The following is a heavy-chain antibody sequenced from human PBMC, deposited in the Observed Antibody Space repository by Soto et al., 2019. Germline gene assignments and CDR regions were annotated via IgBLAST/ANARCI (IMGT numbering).Heavy chain of an antibody. D-gene: IGHD2-2*01. V-gene: IGHV4-39*07. J-gene: IGHJ5*02. CDR3: ARVPDR. Sequence: PSETLSLTCTASGGSITRSTYYWGWIRQPPGKGLEWVGNIYYNGNTYYNPSLQSRVTISVDTSKNQFSLKLSSVTAADTAVYYCARVPDRWGQGTLVTVSS. CDR1: GGSITRSTYY. CDR2: IYYNGNT.